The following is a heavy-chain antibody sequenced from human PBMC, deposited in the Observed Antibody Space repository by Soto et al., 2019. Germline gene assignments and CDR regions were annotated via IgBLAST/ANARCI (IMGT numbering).Heavy chain of an antibody. CDR3: ARGLGYCISTSCHNWFGENYYYGMDV. CDR1: GGSISSYY. J-gene: IGHJ6*02. D-gene: IGHD2-2*01. V-gene: IGHV4-59*01. CDR2: IYYSGST. Sequence: TSETQSLTCTVSGGSISSYYGSWIRQPPGKGLEWIGYIYYSGSTNYNPSLKSRVTISVDTSKNQFSLKLSSVTAADTAVYYCARGLGYCISTSCHNWFGENYYYGMDVWGQGTTVTVSS.